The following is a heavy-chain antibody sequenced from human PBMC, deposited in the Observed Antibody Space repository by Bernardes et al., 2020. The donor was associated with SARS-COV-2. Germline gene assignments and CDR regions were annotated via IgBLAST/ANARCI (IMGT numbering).Heavy chain of an antibody. CDR3: AKDMGYYYGMDV. CDR2: ISGSGGST. J-gene: IGHJ6*02. D-gene: IGHD3-10*01. CDR1: GFTFSSYA. Sequence: GWSLRLSCAASGFTFSSYAMSWVRQAPGKGLEWVSGISGSGGSTYYADFVKGRFTISRDNSKNTLYLQMNSLRAEDTAVYYCAKDMGYYYGMDVWGQGTTVTVSS. V-gene: IGHV3-23*01.